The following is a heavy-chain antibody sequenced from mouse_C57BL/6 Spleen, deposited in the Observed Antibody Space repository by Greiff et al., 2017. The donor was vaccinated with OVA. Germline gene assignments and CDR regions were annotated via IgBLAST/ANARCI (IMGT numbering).Heavy chain of an antibody. J-gene: IGHJ3*01. CDR2: ISGGGGNT. CDR3: ARHGGYSSFAY. V-gene: IGHV5-9*01. CDR1: GFTFSSYT. D-gene: IGHD2-3*01. Sequence: EVQVVESGGGLVKPGGSLKLSCAASGFTFSSYTMSWVCQTPEKRLEWVATISGGGGNTYYPDSVKGRFTISKDNAKNTLYLQMSSLRSEDTALYYCARHGGYSSFAYWGQGTLVTVSA.